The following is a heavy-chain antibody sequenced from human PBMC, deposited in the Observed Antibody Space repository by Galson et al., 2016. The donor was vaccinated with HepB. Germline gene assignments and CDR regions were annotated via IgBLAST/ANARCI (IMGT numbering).Heavy chain of an antibody. J-gene: IGHJ4*02. CDR3: ARVDGFGEPLYFDY. V-gene: IGHV3-30*04. CDR1: GFTFSSYA. D-gene: IGHD3-10*01. Sequence: SLRLSCAASGFTFSSYAMHWVRQAPGKGLEWVAVISYDGTNKYYADSVKGRFTISRDNSKNTLYLQMHSLRAEETAVYYCARVDGFGEPLYFDYWGQGTLVTVSS. CDR2: ISYDGTNK.